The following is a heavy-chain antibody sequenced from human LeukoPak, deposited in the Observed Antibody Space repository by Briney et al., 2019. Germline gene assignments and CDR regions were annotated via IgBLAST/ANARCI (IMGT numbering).Heavy chain of an antibody. J-gene: IGHJ4*02. CDR3: VRGKRTSGYDSNFDY. CDR2: VGPAGDT. CDR1: GFTFSSYD. V-gene: IGHV3-13*04. Sequence: GGSLRLSCAASGFTFSSYDMHWVRQPTAKGLEWISGVGPAGDTYYPGSVKGRFTISRENAKNSLYLQMNSLRAGDTAVYYCVRGKRTSGYDSNFDYWGQGTLATVSS. D-gene: IGHD5-12*01.